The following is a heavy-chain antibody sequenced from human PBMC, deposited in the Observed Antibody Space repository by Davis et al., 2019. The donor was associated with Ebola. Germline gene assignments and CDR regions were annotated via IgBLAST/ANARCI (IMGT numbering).Heavy chain of an antibody. Sequence: AASVKVSCKASGGTFSSYAISWVRQATGQGLEWMGWMNPNSGNTGYAQKFQGRVTMTRNTSISTAYMELSSLRSEDTAVYYCASFRVVGATGPGDYYYGMDVWGQGTTVTVSS. D-gene: IGHD1-26*01. J-gene: IGHJ6*02. V-gene: IGHV1-8*02. CDR1: GGTFSSYA. CDR3: ASFRVVGATGPGDYYYGMDV. CDR2: MNPNSGNT.